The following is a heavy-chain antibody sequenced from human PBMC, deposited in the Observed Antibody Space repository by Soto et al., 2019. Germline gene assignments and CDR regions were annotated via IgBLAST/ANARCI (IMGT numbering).Heavy chain of an antibody. CDR3: AKGDSSKFDP. V-gene: IGHV4-59*08. D-gene: IGHD3-22*01. J-gene: IGHJ5*02. Sequence: QVQLQESGPGLVKPSETLSLTCTVSGGSISSYYWSWIRQLPGKGLEVIAYSYYGGGTKYNPSLKSRVTISVDTSKNQFSLKLNAVTAADTAVYYCAKGDSSKFDPWGQGTLVTVSS. CDR1: GGSISSYY. CDR2: SYYGGGT.